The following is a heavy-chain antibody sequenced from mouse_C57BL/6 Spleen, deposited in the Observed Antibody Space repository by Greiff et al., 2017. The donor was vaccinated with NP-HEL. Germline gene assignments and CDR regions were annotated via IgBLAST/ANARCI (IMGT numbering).Heavy chain of an antibody. D-gene: IGHD2-3*01. CDR3: VRHDGYSAWFAY. V-gene: IGHV10-1*01. CDR2: IRSKSNNYAT. J-gene: IGHJ3*01. Sequence: EVMLVESGGGLVQPKGSLKLSCAASGFSFNTYAMNWVRQAPGRGLEWVARIRSKSNNYATYYADSVKDRFTISRDDSESMLYLQMNNLKTEDTAMYYCVRHDGYSAWFAYWGQGTLVTVSA. CDR1: GFSFNTYA.